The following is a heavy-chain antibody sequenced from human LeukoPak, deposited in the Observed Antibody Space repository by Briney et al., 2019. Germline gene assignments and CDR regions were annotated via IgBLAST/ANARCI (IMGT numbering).Heavy chain of an antibody. CDR2: IYYSGST. CDR1: GGPISGSSYY. Sequence: SETLSLTCSVSGGPISGSSYYWGWIRQPTGKGPEWIGSIYYSGSTHNNPSLESRVTISVDTAKNQFSLKLRSVTAADTAVYYCARDSHASGYNLPYWFDPWGQGTLVTVSS. CDR3: ARDSHASGYNLPYWFDP. D-gene: IGHD1-1*01. J-gene: IGHJ5*02. V-gene: IGHV4-39*07.